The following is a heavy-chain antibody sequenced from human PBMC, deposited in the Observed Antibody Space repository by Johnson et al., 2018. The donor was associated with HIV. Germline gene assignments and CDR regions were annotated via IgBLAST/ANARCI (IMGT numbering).Heavy chain of an antibody. V-gene: IGHV3-13*01. Sequence: ELLVESGGGLVQPGGSLRLSCAASGFTFSSYDMHWVRQATGKGLEWVSAIGTAGDTYYPGSVKGRFTISRENSNNTLYVEMNSLRAEDTAVFYCARGAPNWNYEPFSDAFDIWGQGTMVTVSS. CDR2: IGTAGDT. CDR3: ARGAPNWNYEPFSDAFDI. D-gene: IGHD1-7*01. J-gene: IGHJ3*02. CDR1: GFTFSSYD.